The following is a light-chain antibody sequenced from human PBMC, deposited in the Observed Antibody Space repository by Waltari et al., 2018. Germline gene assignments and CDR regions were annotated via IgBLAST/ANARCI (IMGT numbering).Light chain of an antibody. CDR3: CSYVGGITPFLV. CDR1: SSEVGSHKF. J-gene: IGLJ2*01. CDR2: DSS. V-gene: IGLV2-23*01. Sequence: QSALTQPASVSGSPGQSITISRSVTSSEVGSHKFVLWFQQHPGKVPKLRIYDSSNRPSGVSNRFSGSKSDNTASLTITGLQTEDEADYYCCSYVGGITPFLVFGGGTKVTVL.